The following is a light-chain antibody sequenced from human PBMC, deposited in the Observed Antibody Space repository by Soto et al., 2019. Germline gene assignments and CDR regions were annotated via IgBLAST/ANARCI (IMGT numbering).Light chain of an antibody. V-gene: IGKV1-5*01. CDR2: DAS. CDR1: QSVSYW. CDR3: QQYGFS. J-gene: IGKJ3*01. Sequence: DIQMTQSPSTLSASVGDRVTITCRASQSVSYWLAWYQQKPGMAPKLLIHDASSLESGVPSRFRGSGSGKEFTLTISSLQPDDFATYYCQQYGFSFGPGTKVDIK.